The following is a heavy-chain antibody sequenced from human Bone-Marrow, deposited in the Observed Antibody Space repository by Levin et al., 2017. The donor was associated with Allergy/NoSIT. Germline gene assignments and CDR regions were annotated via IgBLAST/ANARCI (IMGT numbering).Heavy chain of an antibody. CDR1: GYTFTGYY. CDR2: INPNSGGT. V-gene: IGHV1-2*02. J-gene: IGHJ6*02. Sequence: ASVKVSCKASGYTFTGYYMYWVRQAPGQGLEWMGWINPNSGGTNYAQKFQGRVTMTRDTSITTAYMELRRLRSDDTAVYYCARGLSGDPYYFCGMDVWGQGTTVTVSS. D-gene: IGHD3-16*02. CDR3: ARGLSGDPYYFCGMDV.